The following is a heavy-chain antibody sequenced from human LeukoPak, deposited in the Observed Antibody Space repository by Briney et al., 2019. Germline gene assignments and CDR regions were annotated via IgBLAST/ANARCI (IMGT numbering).Heavy chain of an antibody. J-gene: IGHJ4*02. Sequence: GGTLRLSCAASGFTFRSYGMSWVRQAPGKGLEWVSGISGSGGSTYYADSVKGRFNISRDNSKNMLYLQMNSLRAEDTAVYYCAKGERGLLWFGELFYYFEYWGQGILVTVSS. CDR3: AKGERGLLWFGELFYYFEY. V-gene: IGHV3-23*01. D-gene: IGHD3-10*01. CDR1: GFTFRSYG. CDR2: ISGSGGST.